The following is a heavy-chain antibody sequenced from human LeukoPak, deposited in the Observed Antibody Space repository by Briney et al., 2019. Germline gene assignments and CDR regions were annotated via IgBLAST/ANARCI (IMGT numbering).Heavy chain of an antibody. D-gene: IGHD2-15*01. J-gene: IGHJ4*02. Sequence: GGSLRLSCAASGFTFSSYGMHWVRQTPGKGLEWMAVIWSDGSNKYYADSVKGRFTISRDNSKNTLYLQMNSLRAEDTAVYYCAKDLWGSIADYFDYWGQGTLVSVSS. V-gene: IGHV3-33*06. CDR2: IWSDGSNK. CDR1: GFTFSSYG. CDR3: AKDLWGSIADYFDY.